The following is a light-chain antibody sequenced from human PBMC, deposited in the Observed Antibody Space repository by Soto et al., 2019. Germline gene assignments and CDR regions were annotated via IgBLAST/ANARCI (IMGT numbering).Light chain of an antibody. J-gene: IGKJ5*01. Sequence: ILMTQSAVTLSVSPGDSATLSCRASQSIGSNLAWYQQKPGQAPRLLIYAASTRVTGLPGRFSGRGSGTEFTLTISGLQSEVFAIYYCQHYTNWPPITFGQGTRLEIK. V-gene: IGKV3-15*01. CDR2: AAS. CDR1: QSIGSN. CDR3: QHYTNWPPIT.